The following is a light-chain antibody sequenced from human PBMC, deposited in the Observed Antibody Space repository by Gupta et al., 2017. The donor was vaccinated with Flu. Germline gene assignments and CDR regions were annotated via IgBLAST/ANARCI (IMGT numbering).Light chain of an antibody. Sequence: RVTISCSGTTSNIRSNPVNWYQQFPGTVPKLLSHTNSQRPSGVPERFSGSKSGTSASLAISGLLFEDEADDYGAAWDDSLNGGVFGGGTKLTVL. CDR2: TNS. CDR3: AAWDDSLNGGV. CDR1: TSNIRSNP. J-gene: IGLJ3*02. V-gene: IGLV1-44*01.